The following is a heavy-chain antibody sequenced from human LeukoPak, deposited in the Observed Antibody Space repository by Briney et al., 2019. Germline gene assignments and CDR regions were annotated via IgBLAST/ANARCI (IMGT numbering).Heavy chain of an antibody. Sequence: SQTLSLTCTVSGGSISSGSYYWSWIRQPAGKGLEWIGRINTSGSTNYNPSLKSRVTISVDTSKNQFSLKLSSVTAADTAVYYCARVSGYDWESFYDYWGQGTLVTVSS. V-gene: IGHV4-61*02. D-gene: IGHD5-12*01. CDR2: INTSGST. J-gene: IGHJ4*02. CDR1: GGSISSGSYY. CDR3: ARVSGYDWESFYDY.